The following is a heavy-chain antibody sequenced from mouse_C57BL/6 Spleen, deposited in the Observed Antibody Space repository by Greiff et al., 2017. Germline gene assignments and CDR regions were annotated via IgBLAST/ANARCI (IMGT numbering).Heavy chain of an antibody. CDR3: ARYDYDGYFDV. CDR1: GFSLTSYG. J-gene: IGHJ1*03. V-gene: IGHV2-6*03. D-gene: IGHD2-4*01. Sequence: VKLVESGPGLVAPSQSLSITCTVSGFSLTSYGVHWVRQPPGQGLAWLVVIWSEGSTTYNAALKCKLSISKDNSTSQVFLKMSSLQTDDTAMYYCARYDYDGYFDVWGTGTTVTVSS. CDR2: IWSEGST.